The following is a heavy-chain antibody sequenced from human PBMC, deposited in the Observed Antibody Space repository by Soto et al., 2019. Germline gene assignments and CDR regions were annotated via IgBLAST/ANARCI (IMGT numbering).Heavy chain of an antibody. J-gene: IGHJ4*02. CDR3: AREITYGGGSFSVGV. Sequence: QVQLVQSGAEVEKPGASVKVSCKTSGYFFTSHYIHWVRLAPGRGLEWVGRINPNNGDTNSPQKFEGSATLTSATSITTAGMEMRGLTSHGTALYWCAREITYGGGSFSVGVWGQGTLVTVSS. D-gene: IGHD3-10*01. V-gene: IGHV1-2*06. CDR1: GYFFTSHY. CDR2: INPNNGDT.